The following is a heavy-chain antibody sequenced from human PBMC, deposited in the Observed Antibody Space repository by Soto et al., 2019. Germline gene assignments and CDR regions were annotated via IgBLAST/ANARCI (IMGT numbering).Heavy chain of an antibody. J-gene: IGHJ4*02. D-gene: IGHD4-17*01. Sequence: GSLRLSCAASGFTFSTYDMSWVRQAPGKGLEWVSGISGSGGSTNYADSVRGRFTISRDNPKNTLYLQMNSLRAEDTAVYYCANVGYWGQGTQVTVSS. CDR1: GFTFSTYD. V-gene: IGHV3-23*01. CDR3: ANVGY. CDR2: ISGSGGST.